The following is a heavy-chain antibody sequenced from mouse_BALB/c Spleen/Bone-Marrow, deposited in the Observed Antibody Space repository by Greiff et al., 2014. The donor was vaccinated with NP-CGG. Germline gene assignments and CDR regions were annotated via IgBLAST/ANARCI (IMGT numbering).Heavy chain of an antibody. Sequence: VHVKQSGGGLVQPGGSLKLSCAASGFSFSGYGMSWVRQTPDKRLELVATINSNGGSTYYSDSVKGRFTISRDNAKNTLYLQMSSLKSEDTAMYYCARGYDYDSWFAYWGQGTLVTVSA. D-gene: IGHD2-4*01. V-gene: IGHV5-6-3*01. CDR1: GFSFSGYG. CDR2: INSNGGST. J-gene: IGHJ3*01. CDR3: ARGYDYDSWFAY.